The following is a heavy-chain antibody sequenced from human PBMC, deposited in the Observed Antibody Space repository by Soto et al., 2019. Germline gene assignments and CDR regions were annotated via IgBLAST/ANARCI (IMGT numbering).Heavy chain of an antibody. CDR2: INHSGST. V-gene: IGHV4-34*01. Sequence: QVQLQQWGAGLLKPSETLSLTCAVYGGSFSGYYWSWIRQPPGKGLEWIGEINHSGSTNYNPSLKSRVTISVDTSKNQFSLKLSSVTAADTAVYYCARGRRKQQLVQYYFDYWGQETLVTVSS. J-gene: IGHJ4*02. D-gene: IGHD6-13*01. CDR3: ARGRRKQQLVQYYFDY. CDR1: GGSFSGYY.